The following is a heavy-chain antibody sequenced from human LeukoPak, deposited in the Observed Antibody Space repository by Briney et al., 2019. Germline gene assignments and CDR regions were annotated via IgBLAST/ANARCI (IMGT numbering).Heavy chain of an antibody. CDR3: AREYGSGSYMGIDY. V-gene: IGHV1-18*01. Sequence: ASVKLSCKASGYTLINYGISSVRQAPGQGLEWMGWISAYSSAYNGNTHYAQKLQGRVTMTTDTSTNTGYMELRSLRSDDTAVYYCAREYGSGSYMGIDYWGQGTLVTVSS. J-gene: IGHJ4*02. D-gene: IGHD3-10*01. CDR2: ISAYSSAYNGNT. CDR1: GYTLINYG.